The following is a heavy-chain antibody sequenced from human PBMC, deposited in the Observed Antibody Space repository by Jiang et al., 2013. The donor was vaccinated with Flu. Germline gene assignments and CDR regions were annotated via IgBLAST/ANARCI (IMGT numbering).Heavy chain of an antibody. CDR3: ARRVDYYYGMDV. J-gene: IGHJ6*04. CDR2: IDPSDSYT. D-gene: IGHD2-21*01. V-gene: IGHV5-10-1*01. Sequence: MPGKGLEWMGRIDPSDSYTNYSPSFQGHVTISADKSISTAYLQWSSLKASDTAMYYCARRVDYYYGMDVWGKGTTVTVSS.